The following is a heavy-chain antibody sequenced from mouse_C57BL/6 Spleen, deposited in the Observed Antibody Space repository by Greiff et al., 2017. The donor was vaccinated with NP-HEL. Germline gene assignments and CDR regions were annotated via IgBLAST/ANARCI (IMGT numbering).Heavy chain of an antibody. Sequence: QVQLQQSGPGLVQPSQSLSITCTVSGFSLTSYGVHWVRQSPGKGLEWLGVIWRGGSTDYNAAFMSSLSIIKDNSKSQVFFKMNSLQADDTAIYYCAKRGTTVVANWYFDVWGTGTTVTVSS. CDR1: GFSLTSYG. CDR3: AKRGTTVVANWYFDV. CDR2: IWRGGST. V-gene: IGHV2-5*01. J-gene: IGHJ1*03. D-gene: IGHD1-1*01.